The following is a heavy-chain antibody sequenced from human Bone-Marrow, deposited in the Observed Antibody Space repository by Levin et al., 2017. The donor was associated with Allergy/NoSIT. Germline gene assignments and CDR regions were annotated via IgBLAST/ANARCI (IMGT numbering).Heavy chain of an antibody. Sequence: ASVKVSCKASGYTLSNYYIHWVRQAPGQGLEWMGVISPSGGRATYAQRFQGRITMTSDTSTSTVYMEVRSLTSDDTAVYYCARAPPTTVTTTFDYWGQGTLVTVSS. D-gene: IGHD4-17*01. CDR2: ISPSGGRA. CDR3: ARAPPTTVTTTFDY. J-gene: IGHJ4*02. V-gene: IGHV1-46*01. CDR1: GYTLSNYY.